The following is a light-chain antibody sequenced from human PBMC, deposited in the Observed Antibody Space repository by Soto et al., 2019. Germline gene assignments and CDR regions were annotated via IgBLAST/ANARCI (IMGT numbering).Light chain of an antibody. CDR1: QSVSSY. J-gene: IGKJ1*01. CDR2: DAS. V-gene: IGKV3-11*01. Sequence: EIVLTQSPATLSLSPGERATLSCRASQSVSSYLAWYQRKPGQAPRLLIYDASNRATGIPARFSGSGSGTDFTLTISSLEPEDFAVYYCQQRSNWHTWTFGQGTKVEIK. CDR3: QQRSNWHTWT.